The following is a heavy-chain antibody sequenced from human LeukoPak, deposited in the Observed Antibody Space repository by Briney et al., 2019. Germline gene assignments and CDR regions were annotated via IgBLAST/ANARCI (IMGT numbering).Heavy chain of an antibody. J-gene: IGHJ6*02. CDR1: GYTFTSYA. CDR3: ARSPYPFDGMDV. Sequence: ASVKVSCKASGYTFTSYAMHWVRQAPGQRLEWMGWINAGNGNTKYSQKFQGRVTITRDTSASTAYMELSSLRSEGTAVYYCARSPYPFDGMDVWGQGTTVTVSS. D-gene: IGHD3-9*01. CDR2: INAGNGNT. V-gene: IGHV1-3*01.